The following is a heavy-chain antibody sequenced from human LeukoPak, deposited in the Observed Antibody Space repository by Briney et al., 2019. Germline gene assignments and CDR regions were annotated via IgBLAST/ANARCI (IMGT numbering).Heavy chain of an antibody. CDR1: GFNFSRYW. CDR3: ARGSGSYYRSPMDV. V-gene: IGHV3-7*04. CDR2: IKEDGSDK. Sequence: GGSLRLSCEGSGFNFSRYWMSWVRQAPGKGLEWVANIKEDGSDKQYVDSVRGRFTISRDNAKNSLFLQMNSLRAEDTAVYYCARGSGSYYRSPMDVWGQGTTVTVSS. J-gene: IGHJ6*02. D-gene: IGHD1-26*01.